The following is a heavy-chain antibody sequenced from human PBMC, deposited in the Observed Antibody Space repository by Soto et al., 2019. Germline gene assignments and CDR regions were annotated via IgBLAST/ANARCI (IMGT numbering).Heavy chain of an antibody. J-gene: IGHJ3*02. CDR2: VYPGDSDT. CDR1: GYKFTSYW. Sequence: GESLKISCKGSGYKFTSYWIAWVRQMPGKGLECMGIVYPGDSDTRYSPSFQGQVTISADKSISTAYLQWSSLRASDTAIYYCARRGIGGNDAFDIWGQGTMVTVSS. CDR3: ARRGIGGNDAFDI. V-gene: IGHV5-51*01. D-gene: IGHD1-1*01.